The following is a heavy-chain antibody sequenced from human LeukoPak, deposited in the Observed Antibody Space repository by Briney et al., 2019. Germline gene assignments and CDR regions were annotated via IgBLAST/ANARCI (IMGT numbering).Heavy chain of an antibody. V-gene: IGHV4-31*03. CDR1: GASMRSETHY. Sequence: PSETLSLTCTVSGASMRSETHYWSWLRQHPGTGPEWIAYIYYTAGAYYNPSLESRVSISLDASENQFSLKLSSVTAADTAVYYCARGRRELRYGPDYWGQGTLVTVSS. D-gene: IGHD3-9*01. CDR2: IYYTAGA. CDR3: ARGRRELRYGPDY. J-gene: IGHJ4*02.